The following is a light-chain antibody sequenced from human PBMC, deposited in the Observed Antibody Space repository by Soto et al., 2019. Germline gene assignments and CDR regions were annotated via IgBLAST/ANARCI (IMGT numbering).Light chain of an antibody. V-gene: IGLV2-14*03. CDR1: SSDIGGYNY. J-gene: IGLJ3*02. CDR2: DVS. CDR3: TSYTSSSTLV. Sequence: QSVLTQPASVSGSPGQSITISCTGTSSDIGGYNYVSWYQQHPGEAPKLMIYDVSDRPSGVSNRFSGSKSANTASLTISGLQAEDEADYYCTSYTSSSTLVFGGGTKLTVL.